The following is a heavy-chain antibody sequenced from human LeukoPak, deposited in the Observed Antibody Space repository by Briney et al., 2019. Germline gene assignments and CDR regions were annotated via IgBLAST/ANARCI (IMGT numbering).Heavy chain of an antibody. CDR1: GGSISSSSYY. V-gene: IGHV4-61*01. Sequence: SETLSLTCTVSGGSISSSSYYWGWIRQPPGKGLEWVGYIYYSGSTNYNPSLKSRVTISVDTSKNQFSLKVTSVTAADTAVYYCARELITMLRGVPSYYGIDVWGQGTTVTVSS. CDR3: ARELITMLRGVPSYYGIDV. J-gene: IGHJ6*02. D-gene: IGHD3-10*01. CDR2: IYYSGST.